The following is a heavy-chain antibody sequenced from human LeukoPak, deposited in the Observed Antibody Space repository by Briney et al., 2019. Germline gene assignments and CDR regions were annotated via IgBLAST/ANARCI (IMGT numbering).Heavy chain of an antibody. D-gene: IGHD1-26*01. CDR1: GFTFSSCA. CDR2: ISGSGGST. V-gene: IGHV3-23*01. Sequence: GGSLRLSCAASGFTFSSCAMSWVRQAPGKGLEWVSAISGSGGSTYYADSGFTISRDNSKSTLYLQMNSLRAEDTAVYYCAKLRGGSYYGTLDYWGQGTLVTVSS. CDR3: AKLRGGSYYGTLDY. J-gene: IGHJ4*02.